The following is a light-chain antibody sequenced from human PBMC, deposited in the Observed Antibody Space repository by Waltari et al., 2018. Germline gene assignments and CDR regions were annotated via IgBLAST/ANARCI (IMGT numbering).Light chain of an antibody. V-gene: IGLV2-23*01. CDR1: SSDVGNYNL. CDR3: CSYAGSSAPRV. CDR2: EGN. J-gene: IGLJ3*02. Sequence: QSALTQPASVSGSPGQSITISCTGPSSDVGNYNLVSWYPQHPGKAPKLMIYEGNKRPSGVSNRFSGSKSGNMASLTISGLQAEDEADYYCCSYAGSSAPRVFGGGTKLTVL.